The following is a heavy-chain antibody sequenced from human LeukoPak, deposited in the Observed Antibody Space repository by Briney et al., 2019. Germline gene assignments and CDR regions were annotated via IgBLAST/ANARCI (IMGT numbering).Heavy chain of an antibody. CDR3: ARRGSPGGDSLGWFDP. D-gene: IGHD2-21*02. CDR1: GYSFTSYW. J-gene: IGHJ5*02. CDR2: IYPGDSDT. V-gene: IGHV5-51*01. Sequence: GESLKISCKGSGYSFTSYWIGWVRQMPEKGLEWMGIIYPGDSDTRYSSSFQGQVTISADKSISTAYLQWSSPKASDTAIYYCARRGSPGGDSLGWFDPWGQGTLVTVSS.